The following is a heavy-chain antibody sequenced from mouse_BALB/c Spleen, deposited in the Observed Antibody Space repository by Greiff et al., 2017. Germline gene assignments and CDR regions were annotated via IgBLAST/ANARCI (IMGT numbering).Heavy chain of an antibody. CDR1: GFTFSSYG. D-gene: IGHD3-2*01. Sequence: EVKLVESGGDLVKPGGSLKLSCAASGFTFSSYGMSWVRQTPDKRLEWVATISSGGSYTYYPDSVKGRFTISRDNAKNTLYLHMSSLKSEDTAMYYCARHGDSSGYLDYWGQGTTLTVSS. V-gene: IGHV5-6*01. CDR3: ARHGDSSGYLDY. CDR2: ISSGGSYT. J-gene: IGHJ2*01.